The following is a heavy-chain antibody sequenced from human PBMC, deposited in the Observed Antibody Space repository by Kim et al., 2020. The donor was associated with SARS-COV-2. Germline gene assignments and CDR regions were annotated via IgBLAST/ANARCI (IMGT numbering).Heavy chain of an antibody. D-gene: IGHD2-2*01. Sequence: SVKVSCKASGGTFSSYAISWVRQAPGQGLEWMGGIIPIFGTANYAQKFQGRVTITADESTSTAYMELSSLRSEDTAVYYCARGGDQDVYCSSTSCYAWFDPWGQGTLVTVSS. CDR3: ARGGDQDVYCSSTSCYAWFDP. CDR2: IIPIFGTA. V-gene: IGHV1-69*13. CDR1: GGTFSSYA. J-gene: IGHJ5*02.